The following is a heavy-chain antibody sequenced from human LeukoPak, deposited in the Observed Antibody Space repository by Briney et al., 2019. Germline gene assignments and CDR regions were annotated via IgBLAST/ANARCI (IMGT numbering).Heavy chain of an antibody. J-gene: IGHJ4*02. CDR2: ISYDGSNE. Sequence: GGSLRLSCAASGFTVSSNFMSWVRQAPGKGLEWVAVISYDGSNEYYADSVKGRFTISRDNAKNSLYLQMNSLRAEDTAVYYCARIHNLGILAHFDYWGQGTLVTVSS. D-gene: IGHD1-1*01. CDR1: GFTVSSNF. V-gene: IGHV3-30-3*01. CDR3: ARIHNLGILAHFDY.